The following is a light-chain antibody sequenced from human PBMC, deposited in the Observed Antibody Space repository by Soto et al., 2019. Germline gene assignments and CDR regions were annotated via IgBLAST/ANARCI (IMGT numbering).Light chain of an antibody. CDR1: QSVSSSY. CDR3: QQYADSPDT. V-gene: IGKV3-20*01. J-gene: IGKJ2*01. CDR2: GAS. Sequence: EIVLTQSRGTLSLSPGDRATLSCRASQSVSSSYLAWYQQKPGQAPRLLIFGASSRATGIPGRFSGSGSGTDFTLTISRLELEDFAVYYCQQYADSPDTFGQGTKPEVK.